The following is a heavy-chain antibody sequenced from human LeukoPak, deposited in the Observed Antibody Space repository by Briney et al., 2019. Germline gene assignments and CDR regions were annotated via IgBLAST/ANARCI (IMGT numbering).Heavy chain of an antibody. CDR2: IYYSGST. J-gene: IGHJ3*02. CDR1: GGSISSSSYY. CDR3: AIRGAFDI. Sequence: SETLSLTCTVSGGSISSSSYYWGWIRQPPGKGLEWIGSIYYSGSTYYNPSLKSRVTISVDTSKNQFSLKLSSVTAADTAVYYCAIRGAFDIWGQGTMVTVSS. V-gene: IGHV4-39*07.